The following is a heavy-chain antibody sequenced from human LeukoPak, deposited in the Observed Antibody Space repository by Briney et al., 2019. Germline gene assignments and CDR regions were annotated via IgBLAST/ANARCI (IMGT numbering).Heavy chain of an antibody. D-gene: IGHD2-2*01. CDR2: ISPSGNYI. V-gene: IGHV3-21*01. J-gene: IGHJ4*02. CDR1: GFTFSSHS. Sequence: PGGSLRLSCAASGFTFSSHSMNWVRQAPGKGLEWVSSISPSGNYIYYADSVKGRFTISRDNAKNSLYLQMNSLRAEDTAVYYCARDLSSSTSCYSYWGQGTLVTVSS. CDR3: ARDLSSSTSCYSY.